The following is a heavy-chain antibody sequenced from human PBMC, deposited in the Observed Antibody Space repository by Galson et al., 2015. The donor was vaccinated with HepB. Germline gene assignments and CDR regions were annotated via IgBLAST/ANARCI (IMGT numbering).Heavy chain of an antibody. V-gene: IGHV2-26*01. CDR1: GFSLSNARMG. D-gene: IGHD2-2*01. Sequence: PALVKPTQTLTLTCTVSGFSLSNARMGVSWIRQPPGEALEWLAHIFSNDEKSYSTSLKSRLTISKDTSKSQVVLTMTNMDPVDTATYYCARMTPLGYCSSTSCIDAFDIWGQGTMVTVSS. J-gene: IGHJ3*02. CDR2: IFSNDEK. CDR3: ARMTPLGYCSSTSCIDAFDI.